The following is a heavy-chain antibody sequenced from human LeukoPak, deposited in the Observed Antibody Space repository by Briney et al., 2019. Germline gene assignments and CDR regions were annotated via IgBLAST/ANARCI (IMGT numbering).Heavy chain of an antibody. J-gene: IGHJ4*02. CDR1: GDSISSYY. CDR2: IYTSGST. D-gene: IGHD3-16*01. V-gene: IGHV4-4*07. CDR3: ARAGYYDVSGDRLYYLEN. Sequence: SETLSLTCSVSGDSISSYYWTWMRQPAGKGLEWIGRIYTSGSTNYSPSLKSRVTMSVDTSKNQFFLNLTSVTAADTAVYYCARAGYYDVSGDRLYYLENWGQGTPVTVSS.